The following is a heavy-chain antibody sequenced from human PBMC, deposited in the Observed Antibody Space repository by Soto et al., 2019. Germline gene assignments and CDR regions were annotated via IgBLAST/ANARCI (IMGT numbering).Heavy chain of an antibody. J-gene: IGHJ6*02. V-gene: IGHV2-70*01. CDR1: GFSLSTSGMC. Sequence: SGPTLVNPTQTLTLTCTFSGFSLSTSGMCVSWIRQPPGKALEWLALIDWDDDKYYSTSLKTRLTISKDTSKNQVVLTMTNMDPVDAATYYCARIQWYSSSWYDYYYGMDVWGQGTTVTVS. CDR3: ARIQWYSSSWYDYYYGMDV. D-gene: IGHD6-13*01. CDR2: IDWDDDK.